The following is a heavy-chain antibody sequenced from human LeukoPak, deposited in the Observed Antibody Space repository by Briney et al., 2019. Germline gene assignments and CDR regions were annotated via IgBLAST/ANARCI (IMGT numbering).Heavy chain of an antibody. V-gene: IGHV3-23*01. Sequence: PGGSLRLSCAASGFTFSSYAMSWVRQAPGKGLEWVSAISGSGGSTYYADSVKGRFTISRDNSRDTLYLQMSSLRAKDTAVYYCAKDALTGEDFDYWGQGTLVTVSS. CDR1: GFTFSSYA. D-gene: IGHD3-9*01. CDR2: ISGSGGST. J-gene: IGHJ4*02. CDR3: AKDALTGEDFDY.